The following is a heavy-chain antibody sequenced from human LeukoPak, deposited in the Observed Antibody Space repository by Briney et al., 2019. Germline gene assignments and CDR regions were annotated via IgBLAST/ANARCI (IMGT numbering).Heavy chain of an antibody. CDR3: AKRGSGSYYAY. CDR1: GFTFSSYA. CDR2: ITGSGGDT. Sequence: QSGGSLRLSCAASGFTFSSYAMSWVRQAPGKGLEWVSTITGSGGDTSYADSVRGRFTISRDNSKNTLYLQMNSLRAEDPAVYYCAKRGSGSYYAYWGQGTLVTVSS. J-gene: IGHJ4*02. V-gene: IGHV3-23*01. D-gene: IGHD1-26*01.